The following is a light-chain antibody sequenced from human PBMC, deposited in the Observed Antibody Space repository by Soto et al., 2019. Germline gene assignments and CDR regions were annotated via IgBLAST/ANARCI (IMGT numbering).Light chain of an antibody. CDR2: AAS. CDR1: QTMTRAY. CDR3: QQYHSPPQT. V-gene: IGKV3-20*01. J-gene: IGKJ2*01. Sequence: EIVLMQSPGTLSLSPGERATLSCRASQTMTRAYVAWYQQKPGQAPRLLIYAASYRATGISDKFSGSGSGTDFSLTISRREPEDSAVYYCQQYHSPPQTFGQGTKVEIK.